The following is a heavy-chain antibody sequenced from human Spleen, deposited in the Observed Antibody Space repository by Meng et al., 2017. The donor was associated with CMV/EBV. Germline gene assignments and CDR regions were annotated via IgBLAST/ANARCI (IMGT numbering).Heavy chain of an antibody. D-gene: IGHD2-2*01. CDR1: GFAFSSYA. J-gene: IGHJ6*02. V-gene: IGHV3-47*02. CDR2: IGTGGDT. CDR3: ARDWGRSTSCYYYYYGMDV. Sequence: GGSLRLSCAASGFAFSSYALHWVRRAPGKGLEWVSAIGTGGDTYYADSVMGRFTISRDNAKKSLYLQMNSLIAXDMALYYCARDWGRSTSCYYYYYGMDVWGQGTTVTVS.